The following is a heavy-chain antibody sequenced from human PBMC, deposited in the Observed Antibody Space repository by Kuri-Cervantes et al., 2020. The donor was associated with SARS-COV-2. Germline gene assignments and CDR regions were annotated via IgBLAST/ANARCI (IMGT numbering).Heavy chain of an antibody. Sequence: SGPTLVKPTQTLTLTCTFSGFALSTSGMSVSWIRQPPGKALEWLALIDWDDDKYYSTSLKTRLTISKDTSKNQVVLTMTNMDPVDTATYYCARIASQQLAFNYFDYWGQGTLVTVSS. CDR1: GFALSTSGMS. D-gene: IGHD6-13*01. CDR2: IDWDDDK. CDR3: ARIASQQLAFNYFDY. V-gene: IGHV2-70*01. J-gene: IGHJ4*02.